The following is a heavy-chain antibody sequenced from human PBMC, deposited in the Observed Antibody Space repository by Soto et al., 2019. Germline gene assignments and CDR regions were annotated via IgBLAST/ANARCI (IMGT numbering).Heavy chain of an antibody. Sequence: SETLCLTRTVAGGSISSYCWSWIRQPPGKGLEWIGYIYYSGSTNYNPSLKSRVTISVDTSKNQFSLKLSSVTAADTAVYYCARGGTGDYEVLDPWGQGTLVTVSS. CDR3: ARGGTGDYEVLDP. D-gene: IGHD4-17*01. CDR1: GGSISSYC. V-gene: IGHV4-59*01. J-gene: IGHJ5*02. CDR2: IYYSGST.